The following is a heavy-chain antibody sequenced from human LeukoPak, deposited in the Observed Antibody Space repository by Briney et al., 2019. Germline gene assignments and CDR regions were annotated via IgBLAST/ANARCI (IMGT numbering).Heavy chain of an antibody. CDR2: IYYSGNT. D-gene: IGHD3-16*01. V-gene: IGHV4-39*07. J-gene: IGHJ3*02. Sequence: SETLSLTCTVSYGSVSSGAYCWGWIRQPPGKGLEWIGSIYYSGNTYCNPSLKSRVTMSVDTSKNQFSLKLSSVTAADTAVYYCAREGDTSARDAFDIWGQGTMVTVSS. CDR3: AREGDTSARDAFDI. CDR1: YGSVSSGAYC.